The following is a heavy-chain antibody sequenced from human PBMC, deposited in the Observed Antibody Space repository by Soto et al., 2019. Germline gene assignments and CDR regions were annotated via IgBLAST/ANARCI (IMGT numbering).Heavy chain of an antibody. Sequence: TSETLSLTCAVYGGSFSGYYWSWIRQPPGKGLEWIGEINHSGSTNYNPSLKSRVTISVDTSKNQFSLKLSSVTAADTAVYYCARGGGPLRYFDWFIGGDYYYYGMDVWGQGTTVTVSS. D-gene: IGHD3-9*01. V-gene: IGHV4-34*01. CDR2: INHSGST. CDR1: GGSFSGYY. J-gene: IGHJ6*02. CDR3: ARGGGPLRYFDWFIGGDYYYYGMDV.